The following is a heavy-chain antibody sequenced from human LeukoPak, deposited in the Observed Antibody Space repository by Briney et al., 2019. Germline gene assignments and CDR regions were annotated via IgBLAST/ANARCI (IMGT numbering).Heavy chain of an antibody. D-gene: IGHD2-2*01. J-gene: IGHJ5*02. CDR2: IYYSGST. Sequence: SETLSLTCTVSGGPISSYYWSWIRQPPGKGLEWIGYIYYSGSTNYNPSLKSRVTISVDTSKNQFSLKLSSVTAADTAVYYCARGGGGYCSSTSCYVDWFGPWGQGTLVAVSS. CDR1: GGPISSYY. CDR3: ARGGGGYCSSTSCYVDWFGP. V-gene: IGHV4-59*01.